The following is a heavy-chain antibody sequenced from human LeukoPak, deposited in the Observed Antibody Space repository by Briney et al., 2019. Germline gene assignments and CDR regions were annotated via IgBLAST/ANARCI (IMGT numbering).Heavy chain of an antibody. V-gene: IGHV3-66*01. D-gene: IGHD4-17*01. CDR1: GFTVSSNY. J-gene: IGHJ4*02. CDR2: IYSGGST. Sequence: GGSLRLSCAASGFTVSSNYMSWVRQAPGKGLEWVSVIYSGGSTYYADSVKGRFTISRDNSKNTLNLQMNSLRAEDTAVYYCARLAHDYGDYVGYFDYWGQGTLVTVSS. CDR3: ARLAHDYGDYVGYFDY.